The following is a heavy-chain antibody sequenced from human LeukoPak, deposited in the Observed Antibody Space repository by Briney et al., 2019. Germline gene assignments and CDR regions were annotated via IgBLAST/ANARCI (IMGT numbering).Heavy chain of an antibody. J-gene: IGHJ4*02. Sequence: GGSLRLSCAASGFPFSSYSMNWVRPAPGKGLEWVSYISSSSSTIYYADSVKGRFTISRDNAKNSLYLHMNSLRAEDTAVYYCARDVDGYYDYWGQGTLVTVSS. CDR3: ARDVDGYYDY. CDR2: ISSSSSTI. CDR1: GFPFSSYS. V-gene: IGHV3-48*04. D-gene: IGHD3-22*01.